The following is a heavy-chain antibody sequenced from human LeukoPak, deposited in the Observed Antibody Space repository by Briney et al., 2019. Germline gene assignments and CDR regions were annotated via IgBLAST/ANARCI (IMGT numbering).Heavy chain of an antibody. Sequence: GASVKVSCKASGYSFTSNYIHWVRQAPGQGLEWMGIINPSGGDTSFAQKFQGRVAVTRDTSTNTVYMELSSLRSEDTAVYYCARDGDIVVVPAAIISMNWFDPWGQGTLVTVSS. CDR3: ARDGDIVVVPAAIISMNWFDP. D-gene: IGHD2-2*01. CDR2: INPSGGDT. V-gene: IGHV1-46*01. CDR1: GYSFTSNY. J-gene: IGHJ5*02.